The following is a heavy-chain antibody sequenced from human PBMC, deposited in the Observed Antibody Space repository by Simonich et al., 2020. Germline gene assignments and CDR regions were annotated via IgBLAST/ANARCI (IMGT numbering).Heavy chain of an antibody. D-gene: IGHD6-13*01. CDR1: GGSFSGYY. CDR2: INHSRST. V-gene: IGHV4-34*01. Sequence: QVQLQQWGAGLLKPSETLSLTCAVYGGSFSGYYWSRIPRPPGKGLEGIGEINHSRSTNYNPPPKSRVTRSVNTSKNQFSLKLSSVTAADTAVYYCARGLRVAAAGTAFQHWGQGTLVTVSS. J-gene: IGHJ1*01. CDR3: ARGLRVAAAGTAFQH.